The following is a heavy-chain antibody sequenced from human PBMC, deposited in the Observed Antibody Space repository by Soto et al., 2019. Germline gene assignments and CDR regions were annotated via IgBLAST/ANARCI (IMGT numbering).Heavy chain of an antibody. Sequence: GGSLRLSCAASGFTFSSYWMSWVRQAPGKGLEWVANIKQDGSEKYYVDSVKGRFTISRDNAKNSLYLQMNSLRAEDTAVYYCARDPPSTYYDILTGYLLTSYSYGMAVWGQGTTVTVS. D-gene: IGHD3-9*01. CDR3: ARDPPSTYYDILTGYLLTSYSYGMAV. J-gene: IGHJ6*02. CDR1: GFTFSSYW. V-gene: IGHV3-7*01. CDR2: IKQDGSEK.